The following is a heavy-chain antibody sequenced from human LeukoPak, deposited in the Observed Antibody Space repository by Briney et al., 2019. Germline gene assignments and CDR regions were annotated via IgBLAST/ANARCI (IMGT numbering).Heavy chain of an antibody. V-gene: IGHV4-34*01. CDR3: ARGRLGYYDSSGYLDY. D-gene: IGHD3-22*01. Sequence: SETLSLTCAVYGGSFSGYYWSWIRQPPGKGLEWIGEINHSGSTNYNPSLKSRVTISVDTSKNQFSLKLSSVTAADTAVYYCARGRLGYYDSSGYLDYWGKGTLVTVSS. CDR2: INHSGST. CDR1: GGSFSGYY. J-gene: IGHJ4*02.